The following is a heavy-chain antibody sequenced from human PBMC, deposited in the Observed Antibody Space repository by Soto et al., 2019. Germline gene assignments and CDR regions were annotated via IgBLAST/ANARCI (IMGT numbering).Heavy chain of an antibody. CDR3: ANLWGDGYNLGQDYNGMDV. CDR1: GFSFEHYG. Sequence: QVQMVEYGGGVVQPGRCLRLSCAASGFSFEHYGMHWVRQAPGRGLEWVAIIWYDGSLQYYAAAVKGRFTISRDNSKNTLYLEMNSLRAEDTAVYYCANLWGDGYNLGQDYNGMDVWGQGTTVIVSS. J-gene: IGHJ6*02. D-gene: IGHD5-12*01. CDR2: IWYDGSLQ. V-gene: IGHV3-33*06.